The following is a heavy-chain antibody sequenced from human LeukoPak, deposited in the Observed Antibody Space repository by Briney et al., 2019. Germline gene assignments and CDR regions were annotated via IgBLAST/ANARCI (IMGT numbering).Heavy chain of an antibody. J-gene: IGHJ6*02. CDR3: ARDNVVVPAAMVYYYYGMDV. D-gene: IGHD2-2*01. CDR1: GYTFTSYG. CDR2: ISAYNGNT. Sequence: ASVKVSCKASGYTFTSYGISWVRQAPGQGLEWMGWISAYNGNTNYAQKLQGRVTMTTDTSTSTAYMEPRSLRSDDTAVYYCARDNVVVPAAMVYYYYGMDVWGQGTTVTVSS. V-gene: IGHV1-18*01.